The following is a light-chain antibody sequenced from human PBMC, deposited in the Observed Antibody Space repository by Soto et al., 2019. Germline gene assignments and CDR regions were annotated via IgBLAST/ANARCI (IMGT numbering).Light chain of an antibody. CDR2: GAS. J-gene: IGKJ5*01. Sequence: EVVMTQSPATLSASPGERVILSCRASQNIGSNLAWYQQRPGQAPRLLMYGASTRATETPARFSGSGSATDFTLTISSLQSEDFAVYYRQQYNNWPPYTFGQGTRLENK. V-gene: IGKV3-15*01. CDR1: QNIGSN. CDR3: QQYNNWPPYT.